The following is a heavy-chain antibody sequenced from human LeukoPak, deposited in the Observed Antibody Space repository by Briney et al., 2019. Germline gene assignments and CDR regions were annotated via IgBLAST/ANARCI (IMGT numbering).Heavy chain of an antibody. CDR1: GFTFSSYG. CDR2: IRYDGSNK. D-gene: IGHD3-3*01. Sequence: GGSLRLPCAASGFTFSSYGMHWVRQAPGKGLEWVAFIRYDGSNKYYADSVKGRFTISRDNSKNTLYLQMNSLRAEDTAVYYCAKDRSRYYDFWSGYVSDYWGQGTLVTVSS. CDR3: AKDRSRYYDFWSGYVSDY. V-gene: IGHV3-30*02. J-gene: IGHJ4*02.